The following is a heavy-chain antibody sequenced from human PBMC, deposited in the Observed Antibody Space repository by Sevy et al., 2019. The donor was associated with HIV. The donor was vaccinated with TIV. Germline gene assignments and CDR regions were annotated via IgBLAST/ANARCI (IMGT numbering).Heavy chain of an antibody. Sequence: ASVKVSCKASGYTFTGYYMHWVRQAPGQGLEWMGWINPNSGGTNYAQKFQGRVTMTRDTSISTAYMKLSRLRSDDTAVYYCARDQVAAAPQYAFDIWGQGTMVTVSS. CDR2: INPNSGGT. D-gene: IGHD6-13*01. J-gene: IGHJ3*02. V-gene: IGHV1-2*02. CDR3: ARDQVAAAPQYAFDI. CDR1: GYTFTGYY.